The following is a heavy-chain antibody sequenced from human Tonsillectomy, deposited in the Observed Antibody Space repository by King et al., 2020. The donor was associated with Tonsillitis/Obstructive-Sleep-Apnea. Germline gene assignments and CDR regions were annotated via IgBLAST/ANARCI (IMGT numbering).Heavy chain of an antibody. V-gene: IGHV3-30*04. Sequence: VQLVESGGGVVQPGRSLRLSCAASGFTFSSYAMHWVRQAPGKGLEGVALMSYDGSDKYYADSVKGRFTISRDNSKKTLYLQMNSLRAEDTAVYYCARGRGAYSSSPQSTFDIWGQGTMVTVSS. J-gene: IGHJ3*02. CDR3: ARGRGAYSSSPQSTFDI. D-gene: IGHD6-6*01. CDR2: MSYDGSDK. CDR1: GFTFSSYA.